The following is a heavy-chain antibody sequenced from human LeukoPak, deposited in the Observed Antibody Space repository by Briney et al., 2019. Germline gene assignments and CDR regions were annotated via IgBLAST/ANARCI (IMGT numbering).Heavy chain of an antibody. V-gene: IGHV3-23*01. Sequence: GGSLRLSCAASGFTFSSYAMTWVRQAPGKGLEWVSGISGSGDNTNYADSVKGRFTISRDDSKNTVCLQMNSLRADDTAMYYCARGYCTGTNCLVDYWGQGTLVTVSS. CDR1: GFTFSSYA. CDR3: ARGYCTGTNCLVDY. J-gene: IGHJ4*02. CDR2: ISGSGDNT. D-gene: IGHD2-8*02.